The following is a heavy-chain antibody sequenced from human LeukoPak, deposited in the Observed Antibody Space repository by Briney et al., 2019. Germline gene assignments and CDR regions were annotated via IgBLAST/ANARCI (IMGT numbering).Heavy chain of an antibody. D-gene: IGHD3-9*01. CDR1: GGSISSYY. Sequence: SETLSLTCTVSGGSISSYYWSWIRQPPGKGLEWIGYIYYSGSTNYNPSLKSRVTISVDTSKNQFSLKLSSVTAADTAVYYCARGLHYNILTGGMDVWGQGTTVIVSS. CDR2: IYYSGST. CDR3: ARGLHYNILTGGMDV. J-gene: IGHJ6*02. V-gene: IGHV4-59*08.